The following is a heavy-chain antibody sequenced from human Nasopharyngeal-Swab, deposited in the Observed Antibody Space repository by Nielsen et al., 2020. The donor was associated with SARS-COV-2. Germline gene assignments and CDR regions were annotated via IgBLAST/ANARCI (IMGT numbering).Heavy chain of an antibody. J-gene: IGHJ6*02. CDR3: AKERGSYLYYYYGMDV. CDR1: GSTFRRCS. CDR2: ISASGSST. Sequence: GESLKISCAATGSTFRRCSMSWVRQAPGKGLEWVSAISASGSSTYYADSVKGRVTISRDNSQNTLYLQMSSLRVEDTAVYYCAKERGSYLYYYYGMDVWGQGTTVTVSS. V-gene: IGHV3-23*01. D-gene: IGHD3-10*01.